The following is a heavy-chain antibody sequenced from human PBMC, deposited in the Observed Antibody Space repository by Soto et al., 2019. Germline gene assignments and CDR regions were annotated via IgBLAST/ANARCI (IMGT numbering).Heavy chain of an antibody. V-gene: IGHV3-7*01. J-gene: IGHJ4*02. CDR1: GFIFSSYW. D-gene: IGHD3-10*01. Sequence: GGSLRLSCAASGFIFSSYWMTWLRQAPGKGLEWVANIRPDGSASNYVDSVRGRFTISRDNAKNSLYLQMNSLRAEDTAVYYCARDPVRGDDYNIDYWGQGTLVTVSS. CDR2: IRPDGSAS. CDR3: ARDPVRGDDYNIDY.